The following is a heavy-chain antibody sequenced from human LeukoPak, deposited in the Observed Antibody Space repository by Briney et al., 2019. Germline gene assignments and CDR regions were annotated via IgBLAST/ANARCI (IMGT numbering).Heavy chain of an antibody. CDR3: ARHTTAHDY. D-gene: IGHD4-17*01. J-gene: IGHJ4*02. V-gene: IGHV4-59*08. Sequence: PSETLSLTCTVSGGSISSYYWSWIRQPPGKGLEWIGYIYYSGSTNYNPSLKSRVTISVDTSKNQFSLKLSSVTAADTAVYYCARHTTAHDYWGQGTLVTVSS. CDR1: GGSISSYY. CDR2: IYYSGST.